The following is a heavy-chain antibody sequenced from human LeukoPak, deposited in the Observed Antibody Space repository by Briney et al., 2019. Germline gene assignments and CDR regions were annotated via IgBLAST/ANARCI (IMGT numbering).Heavy chain of an antibody. D-gene: IGHD3-22*01. CDR3: AREYNYYDSSGWDAFEI. CDR2: IYYSGST. V-gene: IGHV4-59*01. Sequence: SETLSLTCTVSGGSISTYYWNWIRQPPGKGLEWIGYIYYSGSTNYNPSLTGRVTISVDTSKHQFSLKLSSVTAAETTLYYCAREYNYYDSSGWDAFEIWGQGTMVTVSS. CDR1: GGSISTYY. J-gene: IGHJ3*02.